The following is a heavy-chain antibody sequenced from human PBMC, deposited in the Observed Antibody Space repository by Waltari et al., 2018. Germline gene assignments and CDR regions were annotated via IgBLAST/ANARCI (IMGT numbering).Heavy chain of an antibody. CDR2: IINSDGRT. CDR3: ARHDASVDSPMAA. V-gene: IGHV3-23*01. CDR1: GFTFGASA. D-gene: IGHD5-12*01. J-gene: IGHJ5*02. Sequence: EVQLLESGGGLVQPGGSLRLSCAASGFTFGASAMSWVRQAPGMGLEWASGIINSDGRTYYAGSVEGRFTSSRDTSKNTVYLRMNSRRAEDTALYYCARHDASVDSPMAAWGQGTLVTVSS.